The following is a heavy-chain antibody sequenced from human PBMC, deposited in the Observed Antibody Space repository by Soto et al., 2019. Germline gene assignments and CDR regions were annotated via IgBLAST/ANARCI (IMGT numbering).Heavy chain of an antibody. J-gene: IGHJ4*02. CDR2: INPNSGNI. D-gene: IGHD3-10*01. Sequence: KVSCKSSGNTFTSYDINWLRQATGHGLEWMGWINPNSGNIGYAQKFQGRVTMTRDTAIRTAYMEVSRLRSDDTAVYYCARGRASGSYYLLDYWGQGTLVTVSS. V-gene: IGHV1-8*01. CDR3: ARGRASGSYYLLDY. CDR1: GNTFTSYD.